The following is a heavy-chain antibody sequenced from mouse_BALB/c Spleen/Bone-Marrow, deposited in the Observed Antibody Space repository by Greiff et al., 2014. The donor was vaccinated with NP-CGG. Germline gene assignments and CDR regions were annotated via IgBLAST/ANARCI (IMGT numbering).Heavy chain of an antibody. CDR1: GFNIKDIY. CDR2: IDPANGDT. J-gene: IGHJ2*01. V-gene: IGHV14-3*02. D-gene: IGHD1-2*01. CDR3: ARDYGPFDY. Sequence: DVQLQESGAELVKPGASVKLSCTASGFNIKDIYMHWVKQRPEQGLEWIGRIDPANGDTKYDPKFQGKATITADTSSNTAYLQLSSLTSVDTAVYYCARDYGPFDYWGQGTTLTVSS.